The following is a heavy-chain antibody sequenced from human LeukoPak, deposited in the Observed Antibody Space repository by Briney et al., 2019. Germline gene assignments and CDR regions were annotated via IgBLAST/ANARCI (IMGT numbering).Heavy chain of an antibody. V-gene: IGHV3-7*01. CDR1: AFIFSGHW. CDR3: ARYCGGDCYGMDV. J-gene: IGHJ6*02. D-gene: IGHD2-21*02. CDR2: IKQDGSEK. Sequence: GGSLRLSCEGSAFIFSGHWMNWVRQAPGKGLEWVANIKQDGSEKDYVDSVKGRFTISRDNPKNSLYLQMNSLRAEDTAVYYCARYCGGDCYGMDVWGQGTTVTVSS.